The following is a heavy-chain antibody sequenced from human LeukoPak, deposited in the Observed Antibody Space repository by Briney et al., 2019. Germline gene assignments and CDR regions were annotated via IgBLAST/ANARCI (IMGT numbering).Heavy chain of an antibody. Sequence: SQTLSLTCPVSGGSISSGGYYWSWIRQHPGKGLEWIGYIYYSGSTNYNPSLKSRVTISVDTPKQQFSLKLSSVTAADKPVHYCARVNSSSWNYYYYYGMDVWGQGTTVTVSS. CDR2: IYYSGST. J-gene: IGHJ6*02. CDR3: ARVNSSSWNYYYYYGMDV. CDR1: GGSISSGGYY. D-gene: IGHD6-13*01. V-gene: IGHV4-61*08.